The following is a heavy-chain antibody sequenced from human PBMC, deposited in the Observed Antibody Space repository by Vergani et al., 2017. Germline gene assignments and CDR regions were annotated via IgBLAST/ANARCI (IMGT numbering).Heavy chain of an antibody. J-gene: IGHJ5*02. Sequence: QLLESGGGLIQPGGSLRLSCAASGFTFNSYAMTWVRQAPGKGLEWVSGINNNGGSTYYADSVKGRFTISRDNSKNTLYLQMTDLRAEDTATYYCAKDMWDGIIGTTSRNDWFDPWGQGTLVTVSS. CDR1: GFTFNSYA. CDR2: INNNGGST. CDR3: AKDMWDGIIGTTSRNDWFDP. V-gene: IGHV3-23*01. D-gene: IGHD1-7*01.